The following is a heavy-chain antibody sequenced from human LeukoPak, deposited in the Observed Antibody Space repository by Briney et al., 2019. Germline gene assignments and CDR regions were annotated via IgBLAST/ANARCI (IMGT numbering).Heavy chain of an antibody. CDR1: RVTFSSYS. Sequence: GASVKVSCKASRVTFSSYSVSWVRQAPGQGPEWMGRIIPVFGTANYAQQFHGRVVITADESTSTVHMEMGSLRSDDTAMYYCARGPRATYYYDSSGFDGAFEVWGQGTMVTVSS. CDR2: IIPVFGTA. J-gene: IGHJ3*01. CDR3: ARGPRATYYYDSSGFDGAFEV. D-gene: IGHD3-22*01. V-gene: IGHV1-69*13.